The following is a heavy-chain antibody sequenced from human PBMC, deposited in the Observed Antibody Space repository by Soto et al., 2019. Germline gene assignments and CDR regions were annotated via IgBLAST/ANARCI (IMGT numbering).Heavy chain of an antibody. Sequence: SETLSLTCAVYGGSFSGYFWNWVRQPPGKGLEWNGEINHSGSTKYNPSLKSRVTLSVDTSKNQFSLRVFSVTAADTAVYYCARDLSGYYYGMDVWGQGTTVTVSS. CDR1: GGSFSGYF. V-gene: IGHV4-34*01. J-gene: IGHJ6*02. CDR2: INHSGST. CDR3: ARDLSGYYYGMDV.